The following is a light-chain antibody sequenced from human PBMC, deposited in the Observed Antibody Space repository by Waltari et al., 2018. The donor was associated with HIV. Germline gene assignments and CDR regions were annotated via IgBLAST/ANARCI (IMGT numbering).Light chain of an antibody. CDR3: QQYSRWPPTWT. J-gene: IGKJ1*01. V-gene: IGKV3-15*01. Sequence: EVVMTQSPGTLSVSPGGRATLSCRSSENIRNNLAWYQQKPGQAPRLLFYDASARATGVPARFSGSGSGTEFTLTISGLQSEDFAIYYCQQYSRWPPTWTFGQGTKVDVK. CDR2: DAS. CDR1: ENIRNN.